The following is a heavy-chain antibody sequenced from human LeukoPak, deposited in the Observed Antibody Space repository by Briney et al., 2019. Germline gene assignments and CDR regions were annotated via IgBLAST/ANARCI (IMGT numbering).Heavy chain of an antibody. Sequence: ASVKVSFKASGYTFTIYDINWVRQATGQGLEWMGWMNPNSGNTVYAQKFQGRVTITSNTATSTAYMAMGSLRSENTAVYYCARGLSPPTDIWGQGTMVTVSS. J-gene: IGHJ3*02. CDR2: MNPNSGNT. CDR1: GYTFTIYD. CDR3: ARGLSPPTDI. V-gene: IGHV1-8*03.